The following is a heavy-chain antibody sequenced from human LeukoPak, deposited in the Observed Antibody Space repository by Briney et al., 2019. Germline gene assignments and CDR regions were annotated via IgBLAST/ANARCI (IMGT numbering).Heavy chain of an antibody. Sequence: PGMSLRLSCAASGFTFSSYGMHWVRRAPGKGLEGGSFISPLIPYIYYADSVKGRFTISRDNARNSLYLQMNSLRAEDTAVFYCARTGALDYFDYWGQGTLVTVSS. CDR1: GFTFSSYG. J-gene: IGHJ4*02. V-gene: IGHV3-21*01. CDR3: ARTGALDYFDY. D-gene: IGHD1-26*01. CDR2: ISPLIPYI.